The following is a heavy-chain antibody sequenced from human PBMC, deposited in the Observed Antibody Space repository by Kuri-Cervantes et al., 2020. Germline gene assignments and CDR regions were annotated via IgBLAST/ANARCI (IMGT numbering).Heavy chain of an antibody. CDR1: GGSINNYY. V-gene: IGHV4-59*01. CDR2: IYSSGST. CDR3: ARGYSSGSPY. J-gene: IGHJ4*02. D-gene: IGHD6-19*01. Sequence: GSLRLSCTVSGGSINNYYWSWIRQPPGKGLEWIGYIYSSGSTNYNPSLKSRVTISVDTSKNQFSLKLSSVTAADTAIYYCARGYSSGSPYWGQGTLVTVSS.